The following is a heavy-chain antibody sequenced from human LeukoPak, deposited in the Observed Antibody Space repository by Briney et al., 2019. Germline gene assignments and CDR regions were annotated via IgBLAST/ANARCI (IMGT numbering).Heavy chain of an antibody. CDR3: TTRLLWFGELLADSDY. CDR2: IYPGDSDT. V-gene: IGHV5-51*01. J-gene: IGHJ4*02. Sequence: GESLKISCKGSGYSFTSYWIGWVRQMPGKGLEWMGIIYPGDSDTRYSPSFQGQVTISADKSISTAYLQWSSLKASDTAMYYCTTRLLWFGELLADSDYWGQGTLVTVSS. CDR1: GYSFTSYW. D-gene: IGHD3-10*01.